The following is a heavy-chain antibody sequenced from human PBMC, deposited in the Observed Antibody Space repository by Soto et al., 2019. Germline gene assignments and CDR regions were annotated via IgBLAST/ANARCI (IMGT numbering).Heavy chain of an antibody. CDR2: IYYSGST. V-gene: IGHV4-39*01. D-gene: IGHD3-3*01. J-gene: IGHJ4*02. Sequence: LSLTCTVSGDSISSISYYWGWIRQPPGKGLEWIGSIYYSGSTYYNPSLKSRVTISVDTSKNQFSLTLSSVTAADTAVYYCARHRLSITIFGVVTTDNCFDYWGQGTLVTVSS. CDR3: ARHRLSITIFGVVTTDNCFDY. CDR1: GDSISSISYY.